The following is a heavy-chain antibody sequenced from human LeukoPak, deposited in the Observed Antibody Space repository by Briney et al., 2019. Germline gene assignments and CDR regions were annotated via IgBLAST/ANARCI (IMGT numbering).Heavy chain of an antibody. J-gene: IGHJ3*02. Sequence: SSETLSLTCTVSGGSISSSSYYWGWLRQPPEKGLEWIGSIYYSGSTYYNPSLKSRVTISVDTSKNQFSLNLSSVTAADTAVYYCARQAAFDIWGQGTMVTVSS. CDR1: GGSISSSSYY. V-gene: IGHV4-39*01. CDR3: ARQAAFDI. CDR2: IYYSGST.